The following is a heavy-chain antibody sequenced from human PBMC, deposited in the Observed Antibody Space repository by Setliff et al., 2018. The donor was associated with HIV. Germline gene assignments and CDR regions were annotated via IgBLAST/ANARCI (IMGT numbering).Heavy chain of an antibody. CDR2: ISTYSGKT. V-gene: IGHV1-18*01. D-gene: IGHD6-19*01. CDR1: GHNFITFG. Sequence: ASVKVSCKASGHNFITFGINWVRQAPGQGLEWMGRISTYSGKTDYAEKFQGRLTMTMDTSTRTVFMELRSLTLDDTSVYYCARGSAPNIVVAASLDIWGQGTLVTAPQ. J-gene: IGHJ4*01. CDR3: ARGSAPNIVVAASLDI.